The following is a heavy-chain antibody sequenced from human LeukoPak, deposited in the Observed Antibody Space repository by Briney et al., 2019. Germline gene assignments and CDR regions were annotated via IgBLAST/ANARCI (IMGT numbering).Heavy chain of an antibody. CDR1: GFTFSSYS. V-gene: IGHV3-48*04. J-gene: IGHJ4*02. CDR3: ATALTPDDY. CDR2: ISSSSSAI. Sequence: GGSLRLSCAASGFTFSSYSMNWVRQAPGKGLEWVSYISSSSSAIYYADSVKGRFTVSRDNAKNSLYLQMNSLRAEDTAVYYCATALTPDDYWGQGTLVTVSS.